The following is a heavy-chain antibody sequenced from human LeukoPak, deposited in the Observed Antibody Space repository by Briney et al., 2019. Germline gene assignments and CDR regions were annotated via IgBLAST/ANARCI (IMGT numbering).Heavy chain of an antibody. D-gene: IGHD5-24*01. CDR3: AKSRAYKKYYYYYMDV. V-gene: IGHV3-30*18. J-gene: IGHJ6*03. CDR1: GFTFSSYA. CDR2: ISYDGSNK. Sequence: GGSLRLSCAASGFTFSSYAMSWVRQAPGKGLEWVAVISYDGSNKYYADSVKGRFTISRDNSKNTLYLQMNSLRAEDTAVYYCAKSRAYKKYYYYYMDVWGKGTTVTVSS.